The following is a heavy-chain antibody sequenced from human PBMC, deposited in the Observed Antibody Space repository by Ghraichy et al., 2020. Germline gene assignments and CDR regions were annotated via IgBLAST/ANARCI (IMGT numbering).Heavy chain of an antibody. CDR1: GFTFSDYY. CDR3: ARAIAAAGRMDYYYGMDV. D-gene: IGHD6-13*01. Sequence: LTCAASGFTFSDYYMSWIRQAPGKGLEWVSYISSSGSTIYYADSVKGRFTISRDNAKNSLYLQMNSLRAEDTAVYYCARAIAAAGRMDYYYGMDVWGQGTTVTVSS. CDR2: ISSSGSTI. J-gene: IGHJ6*02. V-gene: IGHV3-11*01.